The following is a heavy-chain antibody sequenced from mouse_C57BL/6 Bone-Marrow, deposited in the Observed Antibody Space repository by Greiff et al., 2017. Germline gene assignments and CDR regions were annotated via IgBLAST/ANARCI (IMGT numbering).Heavy chain of an antibody. J-gene: IGHJ3*01. V-gene: IGHV5-12*01. CDR1: GFTFSDYY. CDR2: ISNGGGST. CDR3: ARQGFAY. Sequence: VKLQESGGGLVQPGGSLKLSCAASGFTFSDYYMYWVRQTPEKRLEWVAYISNGGGSTYYPDTVKGRFTISRDNAKNTLYLQMSRLKSEDTAMYYCARQGFAYWGQGTLVTVSA.